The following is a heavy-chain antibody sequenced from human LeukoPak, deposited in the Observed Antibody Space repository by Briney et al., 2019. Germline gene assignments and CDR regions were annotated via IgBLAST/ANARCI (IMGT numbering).Heavy chain of an antibody. V-gene: IGHV3-48*04. CDR3: ARDEEDYGDYGGDY. CDR1: GFTFSSYS. Sequence: GGSLRLSCAASGFTFSSYSMNWVRQAPGKGLEWVSYISSSNSTIYYADSVKGRFTISRDNAKNSLYLQMNSLRAEDTAVYYCARDEEDYGDYGGDYWGQGTLVTVSS. CDR2: ISSSNSTI. J-gene: IGHJ4*02. D-gene: IGHD4-17*01.